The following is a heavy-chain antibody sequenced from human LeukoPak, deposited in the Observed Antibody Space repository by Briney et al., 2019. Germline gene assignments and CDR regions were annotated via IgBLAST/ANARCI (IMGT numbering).Heavy chain of an antibody. J-gene: IGHJ4*02. CDR3: AVAGTGYFDY. D-gene: IGHD6-19*01. Sequence: GSLRLSCAASGFTASSNYMSWVRQAPGKGLEWVSVIYSGGSTYYADSVKGRFTISRDNSKNTLYLQMNSLRAEDTAVYYCAVAGTGYFDYWGQGTLVTVSS. V-gene: IGHV3-53*01. CDR1: GFTASSNY. CDR2: IYSGGST.